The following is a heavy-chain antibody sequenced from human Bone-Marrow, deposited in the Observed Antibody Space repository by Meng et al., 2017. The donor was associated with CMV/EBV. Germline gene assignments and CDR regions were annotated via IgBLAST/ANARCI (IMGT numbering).Heavy chain of an antibody. CDR3: ARWARITIFEVVITPNYYYYGMDV. D-gene: IGHD3-3*01. J-gene: IGHJ6*02. CDR1: GGSISSSNW. V-gene: IGHV4-4*02. CDR2: IYHSGST. Sequence: SETLSLTCAVSGGSISSSNWWSWVRQPPGKGLEWIGEIYHSGSTNYNPSLKSRVTISVDKSKNQFSLKLSSVTAEDTAVYYCARWARITIFEVVITPNYYYYGMDVWGQGTTVTVSS.